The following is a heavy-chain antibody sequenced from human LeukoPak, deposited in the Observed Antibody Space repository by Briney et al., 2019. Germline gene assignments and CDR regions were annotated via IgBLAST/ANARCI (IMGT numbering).Heavy chain of an antibody. D-gene: IGHD6-25*01. CDR1: GDSISRSTYY. CDR3: ARSSGTGTFSY. Sequence: ASETLSLTCTVPGDSISRSTYYWAWIRQPPGKGLEWIGSVYYGRSPYFNSSLESRATISVDTSKNHFSLKMSSLTAADTAVYYCARSSGTGTFSYWGQGTLVTVSS. CDR2: VYYGRSP. V-gene: IGHV4-39*02. J-gene: IGHJ4*02.